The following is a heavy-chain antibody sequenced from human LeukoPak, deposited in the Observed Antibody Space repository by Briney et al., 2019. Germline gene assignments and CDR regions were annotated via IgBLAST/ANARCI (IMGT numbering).Heavy chain of an antibody. Sequence: PSETLSLTCAVYGGSFSGYYWSWIRHPPGKGLEWIGEINHSGSTNYNPSLKSRVTISVDTSKNQFSLELSSVTAADTAVYYCARGVRYYGSGSTIGMDVWGKGTTVTVSS. CDR3: ARGVRYYGSGSTIGMDV. D-gene: IGHD3-10*01. V-gene: IGHV4-34*01. CDR1: GGSFSGYY. CDR2: INHSGST. J-gene: IGHJ6*04.